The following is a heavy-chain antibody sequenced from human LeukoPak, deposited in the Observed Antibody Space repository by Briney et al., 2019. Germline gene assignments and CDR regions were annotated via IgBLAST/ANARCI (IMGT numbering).Heavy chain of an antibody. CDR2: IDHDGSEK. D-gene: IGHD2-21*01. CDR3: VRGRGVVN. J-gene: IGHJ4*02. V-gene: IGHV3-7*03. CDR1: GFTFSSYS. Sequence: GGSLRLSCAASGFTFSSYSMTWVRQAPGKGLEWVANIDHDGSEKYYVDAVKGRFTISRDNAKNSLYLQMNSLRAEDTAVYYCVRGRGVVNWGQGTLVTVSA.